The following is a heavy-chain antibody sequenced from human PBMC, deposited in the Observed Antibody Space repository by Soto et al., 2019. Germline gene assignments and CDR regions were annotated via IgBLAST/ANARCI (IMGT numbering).Heavy chain of an antibody. CDR1: GGTFSRYS. Sequence: QVQLVQSGAEVKKPGSSVKVSCKASGGTFSRYSITWVRQAPGHGLEWIGRIIPIFGIPTYAQKFQGRVTFRADESTSTAYLELSSVWSDDTVVYYCAREDRDRETGLVPAAIDGMDVWGQGTTVTVSS. D-gene: IGHD2-2*01. CDR3: AREDRDRETGLVPAAIDGMDV. V-gene: IGHV1-69*02. CDR2: IIPIFGIP. J-gene: IGHJ6*02.